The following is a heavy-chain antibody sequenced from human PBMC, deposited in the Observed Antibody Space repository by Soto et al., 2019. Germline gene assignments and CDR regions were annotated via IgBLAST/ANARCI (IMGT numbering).Heavy chain of an antibody. J-gene: IGHJ4*02. V-gene: IGHV1-2*02. CDR3: ARGPLE. CDR2: IDPDTGDT. Sequence: QVRLVQSGAEVKKPGASVKVSCKASGYTITGYYLHWVRQAPGRGPEWMGRIDPDTGDTDSSHKYHGTVTLTRDTAIDTAYMEVTGLTLDDTATYYCARGPLEWGQGTLVTVSS. CDR1: GYTITGYY.